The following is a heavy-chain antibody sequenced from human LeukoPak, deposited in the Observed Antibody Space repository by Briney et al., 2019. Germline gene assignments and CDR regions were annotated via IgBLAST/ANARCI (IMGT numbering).Heavy chain of an antibody. V-gene: IGHV3-23*01. CDR2: ISGSGGST. J-gene: IGHJ4*02. CDR3: ARVSSSSWWALDY. CDR1: GFTFINYA. Sequence: GGSLRLSCAASGFTFINYAMSWVRQAPGKGLEWVSTISGSGGSTYYTDSVEGRFTISRDNSKNTLFLQMNSLRADDTAVYYCARVSSSSWWALDYWGQGTLVTVSS. D-gene: IGHD6-13*01.